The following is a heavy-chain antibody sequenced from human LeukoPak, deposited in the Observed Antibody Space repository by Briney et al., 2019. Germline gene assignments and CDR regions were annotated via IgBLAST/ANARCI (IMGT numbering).Heavy chain of an antibody. CDR2: TYYRSKWYN. D-gene: IGHD3-10*01. CDR1: GDSLSSNSVA. V-gene: IGHV6-1*01. Sequence: SQTLSLTCAISGDSLSSNSVAWNWIRQSPSRGLEWLGRTYYRSKWYNDYAVSVESRITINPDASKNQLSLQLNSVTPEDTAVYYCARVRGRYFDYWGQGTLVTVSS. CDR3: ARVRGRYFDY. J-gene: IGHJ4*02.